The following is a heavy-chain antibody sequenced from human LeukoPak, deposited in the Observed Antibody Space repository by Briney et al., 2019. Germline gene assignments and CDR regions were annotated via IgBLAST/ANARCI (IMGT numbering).Heavy chain of an antibody. V-gene: IGHV3-33*06. D-gene: IGHD1-26*01. Sequence: AEGSLRLSCAASGFTFSSYGMHWVRQAPGKGLEWVAVIWYDGSNKYYADSVKGRFTISRDNSKNTLYLQMNSLRAEDTAVYYCAKPAYLRERVGAIEPYPFDYWGQGTLVTVSS. CDR1: GFTFSSYG. J-gene: IGHJ4*02. CDR3: AKPAYLRERVGAIEPYPFDY. CDR2: IWYDGSNK.